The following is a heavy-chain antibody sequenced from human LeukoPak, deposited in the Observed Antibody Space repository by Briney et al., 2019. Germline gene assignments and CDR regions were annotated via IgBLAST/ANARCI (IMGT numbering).Heavy chain of an antibody. CDR3: ARGDIPDF. CDR2: IFHSGKT. V-gene: IGHV4-38-2*01. Sequence: PSETLSLTCGVSGYSISSGYYWGWIRQSPGKGLEWIGSIFHSGKTYYNLSLKSRVTISVDTSKNQFSLNLTSVTAADTAVYYCARGDIPDFWGQGILVTVSS. D-gene: IGHD2-21*01. CDR1: GYSISSGYY. J-gene: IGHJ4*02.